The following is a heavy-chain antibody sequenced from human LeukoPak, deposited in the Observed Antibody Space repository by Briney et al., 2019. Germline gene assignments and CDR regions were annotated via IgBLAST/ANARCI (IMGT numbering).Heavy chain of an antibody. J-gene: IGHJ5*02. Sequence: GESLKISCKGSGYSFTSYWIGWVRQMPGKGLEWMVIIYPGDSDTRYSPSFQGQVTISADKSISTAYLQWSSLKASDTAMYYCARRVISYDSSGYYSTNWFDPWGQGTLVTVSS. V-gene: IGHV5-51*01. CDR3: ARRVISYDSSGYYSTNWFDP. CDR1: GYSFTSYW. CDR2: IYPGDSDT. D-gene: IGHD3-22*01.